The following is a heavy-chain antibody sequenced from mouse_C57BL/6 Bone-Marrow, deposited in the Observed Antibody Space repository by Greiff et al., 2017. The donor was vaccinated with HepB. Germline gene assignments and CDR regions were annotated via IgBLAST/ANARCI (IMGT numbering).Heavy chain of an antibody. CDR2: IHPNSGST. D-gene: IGHD1-1*01. V-gene: IGHV1-64*01. J-gene: IGHJ3*01. Sequence: QVQLQQPGAELVKPGASVKLSCKASGYTFTSYWMHWVKQRPGQGLEWIGMIHPNSGSTNYNEKFKRKATLTVDKSSSTAYMQLSSLTSEDSAVYDCARGDYYGSSYRFAYWGQGTLVTVSA. CDR1: GYTFTSYW. CDR3: ARGDYYGSSYRFAY.